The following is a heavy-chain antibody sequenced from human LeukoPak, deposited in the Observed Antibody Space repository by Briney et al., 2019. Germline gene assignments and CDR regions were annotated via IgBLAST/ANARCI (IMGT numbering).Heavy chain of an antibody. Sequence: GGSLRLSCAASRFTFSSYGMHWVRQAPGKGLEWVAFIRYDGSNKYYADSVKGRFTISRDNSKNTLYLQMNSLRAEDTAVYYCAKGWRGGYFDYWGQGTLVTVSS. CDR3: AKGWRGGYFDY. D-gene: IGHD2-15*01. V-gene: IGHV3-30*02. CDR1: RFTFSSYG. J-gene: IGHJ4*02. CDR2: IRYDGSNK.